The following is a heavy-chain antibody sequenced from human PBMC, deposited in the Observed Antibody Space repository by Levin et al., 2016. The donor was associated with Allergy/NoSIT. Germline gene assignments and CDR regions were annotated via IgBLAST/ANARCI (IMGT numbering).Heavy chain of an antibody. V-gene: IGHV1-8*01. Sequence: WVRQAPGQGLEWMGWMNPNSGNTGYAQKFQGRVTMTRNTSISTAYMELSSLRSEDTAVYYCARNHQGGWGWFDPWGQGTLVTVSS. CDR2: MNPNSGNT. D-gene: IGHD1-14*01. J-gene: IGHJ5*02. CDR3: ARNHQGGWGWFDP.